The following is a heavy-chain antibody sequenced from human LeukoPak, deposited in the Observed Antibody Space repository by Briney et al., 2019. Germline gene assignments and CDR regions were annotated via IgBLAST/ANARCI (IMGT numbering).Heavy chain of an antibody. D-gene: IGHD2-15*01. CDR3: ARVVVVAAARRFDP. V-gene: IGHV1-18*01. J-gene: IGHJ5*02. CDR2: ISAYNGNT. CDR1: GYTFTNYG. Sequence: ASVKVSFTASGYTFTNYGISWVRQAPGQGLEWMGWISAYNGNTNYAQKLQGRVTMTTDTSTSTAYMELRSLRSDDTAVYYCARVVVVAAARRFDPWGQGTLVTVSS.